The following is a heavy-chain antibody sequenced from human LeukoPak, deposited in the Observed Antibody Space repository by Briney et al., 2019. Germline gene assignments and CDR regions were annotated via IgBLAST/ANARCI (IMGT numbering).Heavy chain of an antibody. CDR3: ARSGGIAAAGTVGHY. V-gene: IGHV3-21*01. CDR2: ISSSSSYI. CDR1: GFTFSSYA. Sequence: PGGSLRLSCAASGFTFSSYAMSWVRQAPGKGLEWVSSISSSSSYIYYADSVKGRFTISRDNAKNSLYLQMNSLRAEDMAVYYCARSGGIAAAGTVGHYWGQGTLVTVSS. D-gene: IGHD6-13*01. J-gene: IGHJ4*02.